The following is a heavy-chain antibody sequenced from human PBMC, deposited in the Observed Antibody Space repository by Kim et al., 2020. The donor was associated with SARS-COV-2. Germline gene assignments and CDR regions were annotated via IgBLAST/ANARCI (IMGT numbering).Heavy chain of an antibody. CDR2: ISAYNGNT. J-gene: IGHJ5*02. Sequence: ASVKVSCKASGYTFTSYGFSWVRQAPGQGLEWMGWISAYNGNTNYAQKLQGRVTMTTDTSTSTAYMELRSLRSDDTAVYYCARDSGYSSSWHHWGWFDPWGQGTLVTVSS. V-gene: IGHV1-18*01. CDR1: GYTFTSYG. D-gene: IGHD6-13*01. CDR3: ARDSGYSSSWHHWGWFDP.